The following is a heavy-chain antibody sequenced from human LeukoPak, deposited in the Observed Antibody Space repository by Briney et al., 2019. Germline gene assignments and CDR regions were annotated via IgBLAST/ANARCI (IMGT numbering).Heavy chain of an antibody. J-gene: IGHJ4*02. CDR3: VRLFGGVTTFDY. CDR1: GFTFSTYS. CDR2: INQDGSAE. D-gene: IGHD4-17*01. V-gene: IGHV3-7*01. Sequence: GGSLRLSCAACGFTFSTYSMSWVRQAPGKGLDWVASINQDGSAEYYVDSVRGRFTISRDNAKNSLYLQVNSLRVDDTAVYYCVRLFGGVTTFDYWGQGTLVTVSS.